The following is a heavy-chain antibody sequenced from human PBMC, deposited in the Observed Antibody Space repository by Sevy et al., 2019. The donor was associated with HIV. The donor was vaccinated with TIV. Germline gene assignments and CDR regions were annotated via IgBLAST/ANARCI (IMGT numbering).Heavy chain of an antibody. CDR1: GYSFTSYW. J-gene: IGHJ4*02. D-gene: IGHD2-2*02. V-gene: IGHV5-51*01. CDR3: ARRRRCSSTSCYKGTGDYYFDY. CDR2: IYPGDSDT. Sequence: GESLKISCKGSGYSFTSYWIGWVRQMPGKGLEWMGIIYPGDSDTRYSPSFQGQVTISADKSISTAYLQWSSLKASDTAMYYWARRRRCSSTSCYKGTGDYYFDYWGQGTLVTVSS.